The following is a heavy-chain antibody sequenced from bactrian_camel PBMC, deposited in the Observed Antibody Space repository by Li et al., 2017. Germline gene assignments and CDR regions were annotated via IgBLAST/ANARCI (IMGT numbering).Heavy chain of an antibody. CDR2: IRSVDGSL. D-gene: IGHD6*01. CDR3: AVATGWLVLVTDAREYTY. V-gene: IGHV3S63*01. CDR1: GYC. J-gene: IGHJ4*01. Sequence: HVQLVESGGGSVEAGGSLRLSCVGSGYCMGWFRQAPGKEREGVAAIRSVDGSLNYADSVKGRFTISKDNAKNLLYLQTDNLKPEDSGLYYCAVATGWLVLVTDAREYTYWGQGTQVTVS.